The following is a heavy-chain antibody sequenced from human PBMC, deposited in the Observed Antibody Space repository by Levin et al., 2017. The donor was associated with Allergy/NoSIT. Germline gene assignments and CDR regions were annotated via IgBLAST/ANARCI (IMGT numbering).Heavy chain of an antibody. Sequence: PGESLKISCKASGYTFTGYYMHWVRQAPGQGLEWMGWINPNSGGTNYAQKFQGRVTMTRDTSISTAYMELSRLRSDDTAVYFCARVDGARFGDALNYMDVWGKGTTVTVSS. J-gene: IGHJ6*03. V-gene: IGHV1-2*02. CDR2: INPNSGGT. CDR3: ARVDGARFGDALNYMDV. D-gene: IGHD3-10*01. CDR1: GYTFTGYY.